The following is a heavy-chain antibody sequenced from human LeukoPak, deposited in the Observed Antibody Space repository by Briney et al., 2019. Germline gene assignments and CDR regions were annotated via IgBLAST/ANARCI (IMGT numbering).Heavy chain of an antibody. D-gene: IGHD4-17*01. CDR3: ARDYNRNDFYGDYRYFNH. J-gene: IGHJ1*01. V-gene: IGHV4-38-2*02. Sequence: SETLSLACTVSGYSISNAYYWAWMRQSPGKGLEWIGSIYLSEQTYYNPSIKSRVTILVDTSKNKFSLKLSSMTAADTAVYYCARDYNRNDFYGDYRYFNHWRQGTLVTVSS. CDR2: IYLSEQT. CDR1: GYSISNAYY.